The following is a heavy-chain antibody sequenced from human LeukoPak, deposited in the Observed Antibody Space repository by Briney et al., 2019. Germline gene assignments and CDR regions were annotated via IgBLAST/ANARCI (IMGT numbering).Heavy chain of an antibody. J-gene: IGHJ2*01. V-gene: IGHV4-31*03. CDR2: IYCSGST. Sequence: PSQTLSLTCTVSGGSISSGGYFWTWIRQHPGKALEWIGYIYCSGSTYYNPSLKSRVTISVDTSKNQFSLKLSSVTAADTAVYYCARFPYSGYDYWYFDLWGRGTLVTVSS. D-gene: IGHD5-12*01. CDR3: ARFPYSGYDYWYFDL. CDR1: GGSISSGGYF.